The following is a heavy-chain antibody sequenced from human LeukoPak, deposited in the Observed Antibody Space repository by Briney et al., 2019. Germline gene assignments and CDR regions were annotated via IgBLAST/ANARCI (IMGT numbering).Heavy chain of an antibody. Sequence: GGSLRLSCAASGFTFSSYWMHWVRQSPGKGLVWVSRINSDGSSTSYADSVKGRFTISRGNAKNTLYLQMNSLRAEDTAVYYCARADLYSKRYFDYWGQGTLVTVSS. J-gene: IGHJ4*02. CDR3: ARADLYSKRYFDY. D-gene: IGHD4-11*01. V-gene: IGHV3-74*01. CDR1: GFTFSSYW. CDR2: INSDGSST.